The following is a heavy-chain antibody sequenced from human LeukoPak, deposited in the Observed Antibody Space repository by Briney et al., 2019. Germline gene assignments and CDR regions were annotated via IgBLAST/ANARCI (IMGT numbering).Heavy chain of an antibody. CDR3: ARDTWIQPWFQGNWFDP. J-gene: IGHJ5*02. CDR1: GGTFSSYA. D-gene: IGHD5-18*01. V-gene: IGHV1-69*04. CDR2: IIPILGIA. Sequence: SVKVSCKASGGTFSSYAISWVRQAPGQGLEWMGRIIPILGIANYAQKFQGRVTITADKSTSTAYMELSSLRSEDTAVYYCARDTWIQPWFQGNWFDPWGQGTLVTVSS.